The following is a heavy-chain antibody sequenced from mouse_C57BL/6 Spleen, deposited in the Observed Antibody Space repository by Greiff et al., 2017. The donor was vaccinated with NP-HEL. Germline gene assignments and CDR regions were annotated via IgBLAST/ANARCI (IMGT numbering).Heavy chain of an antibody. D-gene: IGHD6-1*01. J-gene: IGHJ2*01. Sequence: EVKLMESGGGLVKPGGSLKLSCAASGFTFSDYGMHWVRQAPEKGLEWVAYLSSGSSTISYADTVKGRFTISRDHAKNTLFLQMTSLRAEDTAMYYLARTWSPLYYFDYWGQGTTLTVSS. V-gene: IGHV5-17*01. CDR3: ARTWSPLYYFDY. CDR2: LSSGSSTI. CDR1: GFTFSDYG.